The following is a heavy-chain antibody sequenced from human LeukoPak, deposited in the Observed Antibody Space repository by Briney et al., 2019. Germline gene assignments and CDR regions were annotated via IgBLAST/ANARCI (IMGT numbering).Heavy chain of an antibody. V-gene: IGHV5-51*01. Sequence: LGESLKISCQGSGYSFTSYWIGWVRQMPGKGLEWMGIIYPGDSDTRYSPSFQGQVTISADKSISTAYQQWSSLKASDTAMYYCARRSSSVGDYWGQGTLVTVSS. J-gene: IGHJ4*02. CDR3: ARRSSSVGDY. CDR1: GYSFTSYW. CDR2: IYPGDSDT. D-gene: IGHD6-13*01.